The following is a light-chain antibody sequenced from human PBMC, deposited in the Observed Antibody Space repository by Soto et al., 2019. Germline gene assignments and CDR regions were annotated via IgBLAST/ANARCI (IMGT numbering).Light chain of an antibody. J-gene: IGKJ5*01. Sequence: IVFTQSPGTLSSSPGERATLSCRASQSVSSSYLAWYQQKPGQAPRLLIYGTSSRATGIPDRFSGSGSGTDYTLTISRLEPEDFAVFYCQQYGSSITFGQGTRLEIK. CDR1: QSVSSSY. CDR2: GTS. CDR3: QQYGSSIT. V-gene: IGKV3-20*01.